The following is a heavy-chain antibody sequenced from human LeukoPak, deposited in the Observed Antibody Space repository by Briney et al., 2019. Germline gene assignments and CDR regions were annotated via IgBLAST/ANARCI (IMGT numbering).Heavy chain of an antibody. Sequence: GGSLRLSCAASGFTFSSYGMHWVRQAPGKGLEWVAFIRYDGSNKYYADSVKGRFTISRDNSKNTLYLQMNSLRAEDTAVYYCARTRTYYYDSSGYSKPTFDYWGQGTLVTVSS. J-gene: IGHJ4*02. V-gene: IGHV3-30*02. CDR2: IRYDGSNK. CDR1: GFTFSSYG. CDR3: ARTRTYYYDSSGYSKPTFDY. D-gene: IGHD3-22*01.